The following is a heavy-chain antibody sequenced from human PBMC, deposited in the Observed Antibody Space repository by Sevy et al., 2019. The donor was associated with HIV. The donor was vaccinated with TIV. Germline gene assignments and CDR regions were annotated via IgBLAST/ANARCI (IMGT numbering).Heavy chain of an antibody. CDR1: GGSISSGGYS. D-gene: IGHD5-18*01. Sequence: SETLSLTCAVSGGSISSGGYSWSWIRQPPGKGLEWIGYIYHSGSTYYNPSLKSRVTISVDRSKNQFSLKLSSVTAADTAVYYCARAYTAGWFDYWGQRTLVTVSS. CDR2: IYHSGST. CDR3: ARAYTAGWFDY. J-gene: IGHJ4*02. V-gene: IGHV4-30-2*01.